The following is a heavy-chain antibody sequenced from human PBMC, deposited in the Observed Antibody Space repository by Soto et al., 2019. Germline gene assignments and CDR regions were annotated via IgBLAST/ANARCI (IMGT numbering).Heavy chain of an antibody. D-gene: IGHD1-1*01. V-gene: IGHV3-48*02. CDR2: IKSDSSGI. J-gene: IGHJ4*02. CDR3: ARDSNWSSDY. Sequence: EVQLVESGGGLVQPGGSLRLSCAASGFTFSGYSMNWIRQAPGKGLEWVSCIKSDSSGIWYADSVKGRFTMPRDNAKNSLHLQMNSLRDEDTAVYFCARDSNWSSDYWGQGTLVAVSS. CDR1: GFTFSGYS.